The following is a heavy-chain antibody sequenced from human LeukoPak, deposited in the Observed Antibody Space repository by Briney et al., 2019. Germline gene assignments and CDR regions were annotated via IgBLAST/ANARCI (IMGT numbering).Heavy chain of an antibody. CDR3: ARVSYYYDSSGYPLDY. CDR1: GGSFSGYY. V-gene: IGHV4-34*01. Sequence: SETLSLTCAVYGGSFSGYYWSWIRRPPGKGLEWIGEINHSGSANYNPSLKSRVTISVDTSKNQFSLKLSSVTAADTAVYYCARVSYYYDSSGYPLDYWGQGTLVTVSS. D-gene: IGHD3-22*01. CDR2: INHSGSA. J-gene: IGHJ4*02.